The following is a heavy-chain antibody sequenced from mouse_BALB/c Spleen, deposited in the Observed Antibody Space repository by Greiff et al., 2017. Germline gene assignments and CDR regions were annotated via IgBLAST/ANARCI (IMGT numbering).Heavy chain of an antibody. CDR1: GFTFSSYG. D-gene: IGHD2-3*01. Sequence: EVMLVESGGGLVQPGGSLKLSCAASGFTFSSYGMSWVRQTPDKRLELVATINSNGGSTYYPDSVKGRFTISRDNAKNTLYLQMSSLKSEDTAMYYCASDGYYLYYFDYWGKAPLSQSPQ. V-gene: IGHV5-6-3*01. J-gene: IGHJ2*01. CDR3: ASDGYYLYYFDY. CDR2: INSNGGST.